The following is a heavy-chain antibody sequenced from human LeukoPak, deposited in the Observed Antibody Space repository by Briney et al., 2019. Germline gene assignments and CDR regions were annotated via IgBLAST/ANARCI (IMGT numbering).Heavy chain of an antibody. V-gene: IGHV4-4*07. CDR1: GDSISNYF. J-gene: IGHJ3*02. CDR3: ARGFGEATREAFDI. Sequence: SETLSLTCAVSGDSISNYFWSWVRQPAGKGLECLGRIYSSGTSYYNPSLKSRVTMSVDTSKNQFSLKLSSVTAADTAVYYCARGFGEATREAFDIWGLGTMVTVSS. D-gene: IGHD3-10*01. CDR2: IYSSGTS.